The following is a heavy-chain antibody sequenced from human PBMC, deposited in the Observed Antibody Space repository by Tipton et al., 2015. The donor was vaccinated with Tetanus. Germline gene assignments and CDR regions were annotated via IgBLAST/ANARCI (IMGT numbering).Heavy chain of an antibody. CDR2: IYSHSSGSST. CDR3: AKGSGGYSYGSSDN. V-gene: IGHV3-23*03. J-gene: IGHJ4*02. Sequence: SLRLSCAASGFTFSNYAMKWVRQAPGKGPEWVSVIYSHSSGSSTYYADSVKGRFTISRDDSKNTLYLQMNSLRADDTAVYYCAKGSGGYSYGSSDNWGQGTLVTVTS. CDR1: GFTFSNYA. D-gene: IGHD5-18*01.